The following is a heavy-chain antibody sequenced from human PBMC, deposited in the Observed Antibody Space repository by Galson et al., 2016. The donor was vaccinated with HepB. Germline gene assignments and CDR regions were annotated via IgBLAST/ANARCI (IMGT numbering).Heavy chain of an antibody. CDR1: GFTFSSYA. D-gene: IGHD3-10*01. V-gene: IGHV3-23*01. Sequence: SLRLSCAASGFTFSSYAMSWVRQAPGKGLEWVSAISGSGGSTYYADSVKGRFTISRDNSKNTLYLQMNSLRAEDTALYYCARGGGHGFFDYWGQGTQVTVSS. CDR2: ISGSGGST. J-gene: IGHJ4*02. CDR3: ARGGGHGFFDY.